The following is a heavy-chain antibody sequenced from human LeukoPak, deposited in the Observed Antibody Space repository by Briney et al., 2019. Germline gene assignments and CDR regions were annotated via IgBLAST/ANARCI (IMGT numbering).Heavy chain of an antibody. D-gene: IGHD2-2*01. J-gene: IGHJ5*02. CDR3: ARSRRRYCSSTSCPAGGFDP. V-gene: IGHV4-34*01. CDR2: INHSGST. Sequence: PSETLSLTCAVYGGSLSGYYWSWIPQPPGKGLEWIGEINHSGSTNYKPSLKSRVTISVDTSKTQSSLKLSSVTAADTAVYYCARSRRRYCSSTSCPAGGFDPWGQGTLVTVSS. CDR1: GGSLSGYY.